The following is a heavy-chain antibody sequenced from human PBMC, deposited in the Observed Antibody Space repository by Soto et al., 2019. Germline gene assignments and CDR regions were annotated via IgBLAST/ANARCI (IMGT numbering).Heavy chain of an antibody. CDR3: ARGGPPYSSGWLALYYMDV. D-gene: IGHD6-19*01. Sequence: PSETLSLTCAVYGGSFSGYYWSWIRQPPGKGLEWIGEINHSGSTNYNLSLKSRVTISVDTSKNQFSLKLSSVTAADTAVYYCARGGPPYSSGWLALYYMDVWGKGTTVTVSS. CDR1: GGSFSGYY. V-gene: IGHV4-34*01. CDR2: INHSGST. J-gene: IGHJ6*03.